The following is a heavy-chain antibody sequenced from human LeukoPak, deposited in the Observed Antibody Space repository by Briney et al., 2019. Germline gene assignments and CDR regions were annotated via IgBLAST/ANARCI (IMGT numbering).Heavy chain of an antibody. V-gene: IGHV3-7*01. J-gene: IGHJ4*02. CDR1: GFSLSTYW. CDR3: GRFGYVAGVDL. CDR2: INPGGTET. Sequence: GGSLRLSCAASGFSLSTYWVTWVRQAPGTGLEWVANINPGGTETYYVEPVKGRFTISRDNAKNLVYLQLNSRRAEDSAVYHCGRFGYVAGVDLWGQGTLVTVSS. D-gene: IGHD6-19*01.